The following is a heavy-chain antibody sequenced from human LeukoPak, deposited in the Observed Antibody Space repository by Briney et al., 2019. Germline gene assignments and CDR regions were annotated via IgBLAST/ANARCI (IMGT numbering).Heavy chain of an antibody. Sequence: GGSLRLSCSASGFTYSNYAMHWVRQAPGKGLEYVSAITINIDRTFYADSVQGRFTISRDNSANTLYLQMSSLRPEDTAVYYCVKPARGSGTQNGFDYWGQGTLVTVSS. CDR1: GFTYSNYA. CDR3: VKPARGSGTQNGFDY. J-gene: IGHJ4*02. CDR2: ITINIDRT. V-gene: IGHV3-64D*06. D-gene: IGHD3-10*01.